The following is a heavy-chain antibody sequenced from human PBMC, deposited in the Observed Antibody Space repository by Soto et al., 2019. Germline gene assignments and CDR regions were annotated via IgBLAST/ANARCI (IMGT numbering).Heavy chain of an antibody. J-gene: IGHJ4*02. D-gene: IGHD6-13*01. CDR2: LWYDGRKE. V-gene: IGHV3-33*01. CDR3: SRGTVQQAPDFFDC. Sequence: QVQLVESGGGVVQPGRSLRLSCAASGFIFSNCGIHWVRQAPGKGLEWVAVLWYDGRKEYYVDSVRGRFTISRDNSKNTLYLQKNNRRAEDTAVYYCSRGTVQQAPDFFDCWGQGAQVTVSA. CDR1: GFIFSNCG.